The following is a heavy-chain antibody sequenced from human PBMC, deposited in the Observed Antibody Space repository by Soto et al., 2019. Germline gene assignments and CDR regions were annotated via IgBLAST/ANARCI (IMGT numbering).Heavy chain of an antibody. CDR2: IIPIFGTA. CDR3: ARVILEAYGMDV. Sequence: SVKVSCKASGGTFSSYAISWVRQAPGQGLEWMGGIIPIFGTANYAQKFQGRVTITADESTSTAYMELSSLRSEDTAVYYCARVILEAYGMDVWGQGTTVTVSS. D-gene: IGHD3-3*01. J-gene: IGHJ6*02. CDR1: GGTFSSYA. V-gene: IGHV1-69*13.